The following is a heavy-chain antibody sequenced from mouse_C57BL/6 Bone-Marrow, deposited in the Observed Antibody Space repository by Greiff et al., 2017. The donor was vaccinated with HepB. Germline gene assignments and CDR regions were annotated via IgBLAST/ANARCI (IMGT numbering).Heavy chain of an antibody. CDR3: TGPITTVVAPYAMDY. J-gene: IGHJ4*01. CDR2: IRLKSDNYAT. V-gene: IGHV6-3*01. CDR1: GFTFSNYW. Sequence: EVQRVESGGGLVQPGGSMKLSCVASGFTFSNYWMNWVRQSPEKGLEWVAQIRLKSDNYATHYAESVKGRFTISRDDSKSSVYLQMNNLRAEDTGIYYCTGPITTVVAPYAMDYWGQGTSVTVSS. D-gene: IGHD1-1*01.